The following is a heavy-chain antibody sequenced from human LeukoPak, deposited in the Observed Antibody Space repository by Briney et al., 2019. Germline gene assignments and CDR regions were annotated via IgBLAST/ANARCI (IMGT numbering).Heavy chain of an antibody. Sequence: GSLRLSCAASGFTVSSNYMSWVRQAPGKGLEWVSVIYSGGSTYYADSVKGRFTISRDNSKNTLYLQMNSLRAEDTAVYYCARENYYDSSGFDPWGQGTLVTVSS. D-gene: IGHD3-22*01. CDR2: IYSGGST. CDR1: GFTVSSNY. V-gene: IGHV3-53*01. J-gene: IGHJ5*02. CDR3: ARENYYDSSGFDP.